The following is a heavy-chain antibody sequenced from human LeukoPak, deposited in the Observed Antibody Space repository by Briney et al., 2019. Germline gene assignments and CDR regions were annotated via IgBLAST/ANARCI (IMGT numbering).Heavy chain of an antibody. Sequence: GGSLRLSCAASGFTFSSNWMSWVRQAPGKGLEWVANIRQDGSDKYYMDSVKGRFTISRDNAKNSLSLQMNSLRAEDTAVYYCARGRDCGDGGFYPHFDYWGQGVQVTVSS. CDR2: IRQDGSDK. D-gene: IGHD2-21*01. J-gene: IGHJ4*02. CDR1: GFTFSSNW. V-gene: IGHV3-7*01. CDR3: ARGRDCGDGGFYPHFDY.